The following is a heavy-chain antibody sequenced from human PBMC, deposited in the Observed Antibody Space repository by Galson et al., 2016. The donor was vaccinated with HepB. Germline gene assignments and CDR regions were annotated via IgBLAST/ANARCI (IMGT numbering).Heavy chain of an antibody. CDR1: GFNFYGYW. Sequence: SLRLSCAAAGFNFYGYWMSWVRQAPGRGLEWMANIREDSFEKYYMESVKGRFTISRDNAKSSLFLQMNSLRPEDTAVYHCARIRGYSYGPFDYWGQGTLVTVSS. CDR2: IREDSFEK. CDR3: ARIRGYSYGPFDY. J-gene: IGHJ4*02. D-gene: IGHD5-18*01. V-gene: IGHV3-7*01.